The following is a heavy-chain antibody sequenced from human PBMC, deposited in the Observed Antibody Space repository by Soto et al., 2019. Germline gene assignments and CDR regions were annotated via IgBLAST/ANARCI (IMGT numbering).Heavy chain of an antibody. CDR2: IYYTGST. Sequence: SETQSLTCPVSGGPISSYDWTWIRQPPGKGLEWIGYIYYTGSTDYNPSLKSRVTMSIDTHKNQFSLNLSSVTAADTAVYYCARAFGSTMPSLVWGQGTLVTVSS. V-gene: IGHV4-59*01. CDR3: ARAFGSTMPSLV. D-gene: IGHD2-2*01. J-gene: IGHJ4*02. CDR1: GGPISSYD.